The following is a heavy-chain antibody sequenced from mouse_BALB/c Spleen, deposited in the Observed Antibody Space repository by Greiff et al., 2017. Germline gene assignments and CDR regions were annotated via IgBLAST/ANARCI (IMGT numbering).Heavy chain of an antibody. Sequence: QVQLQQSGPELVKPGASVKISCKASGYAFSSSWMNWVKQRPGQGLEWIGRIYPGDGDTNYNGKFKGKATLTADKSSSTAYMQLSSLTSEDTAVYFCARRSYYYGSSHYFDYWGQGTTLTVSS. CDR1: GYAFSSSW. J-gene: IGHJ2*01. D-gene: IGHD1-1*01. CDR2: IYPGDGDT. CDR3: ARRSYYYGSSHYFDY. V-gene: IGHV1-82*01.